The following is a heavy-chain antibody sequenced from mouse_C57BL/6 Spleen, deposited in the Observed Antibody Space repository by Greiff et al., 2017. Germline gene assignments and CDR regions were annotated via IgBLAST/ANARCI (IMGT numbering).Heavy chain of an antibody. CDR1: GYTFTEYT. Sequence: QVQLQQSGAELVKPGASVKLSCKASGYTFTEYTIYWVKQRPGQGLEWIGWFYPGSGSIKYNEKFKDKVTLTADKSSSTVYMELSGLTSEDSAVYFCARHEDDLRAMGYWGQGTSVTVSS. J-gene: IGHJ4*01. CDR2: FYPGSGSI. CDR3: ARHEDDLRAMGY. V-gene: IGHV1-62-2*01. D-gene: IGHD2-13*01.